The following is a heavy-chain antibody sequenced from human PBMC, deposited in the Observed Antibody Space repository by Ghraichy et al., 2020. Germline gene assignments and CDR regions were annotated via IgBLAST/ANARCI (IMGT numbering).Heavy chain of an antibody. D-gene: IGHD6-13*01. CDR2: IKQDGSEK. Sequence: GGSLRLSCAASGFTFSSYWMSWVRQAPGKGLEWVANIKQDGSEKYYVDSVKGRFTISRDNAKNSLYLQMNSLRAEDMAVYYCARDYNMVYSSSWYPPNYYGMDVWGQGTTVTVSS. V-gene: IGHV3-7*01. CDR3: ARDYNMVYSSSWYPPNYYGMDV. J-gene: IGHJ6*02. CDR1: GFTFSSYW.